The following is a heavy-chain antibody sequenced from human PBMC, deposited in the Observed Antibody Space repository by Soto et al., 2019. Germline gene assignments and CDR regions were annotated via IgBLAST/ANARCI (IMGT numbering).Heavy chain of an antibody. V-gene: IGHV4-39*01. D-gene: IGHD3-22*01. Sequence: SETLSLTCTVSGGSISIGTDYWGWIRQAPGKGLEWIGNIHYSGSTSYNSSLKSRVTISVDTSKNQFSLKLSSVTAADTAVYYCARGRFTMIEEGRGYYYGMAVWGQGTTVTVPS. J-gene: IGHJ6*02. CDR2: IHYSGST. CDR1: GGSISIGTDY. CDR3: ARGRFTMIEEGRGYYYGMAV.